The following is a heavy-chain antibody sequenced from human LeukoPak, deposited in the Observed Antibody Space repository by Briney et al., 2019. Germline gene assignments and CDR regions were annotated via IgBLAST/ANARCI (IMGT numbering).Heavy chain of an antibody. Sequence: GGSLRLSCAASGFTFSNYAMSWVRQAPGKGLEWVSAITGSGGNTYYADSVKGRFTISRDNSKNTLYLQMNSLRAEDTAVYYCAKWGDYDVLTGYYVSDYWGQGTLVTVFS. V-gene: IGHV3-23*01. CDR3: AKWGDYDVLTGYYVSDY. CDR2: ITGSGGNT. J-gene: IGHJ4*02. D-gene: IGHD3-9*01. CDR1: GFTFSNYA.